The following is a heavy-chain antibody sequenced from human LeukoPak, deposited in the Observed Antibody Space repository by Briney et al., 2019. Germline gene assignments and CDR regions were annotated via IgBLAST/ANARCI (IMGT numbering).Heavy chain of an antibody. Sequence: PGGSLRLSCAASGFTFSTYAMGWVRQAPGKGLEWVSGISGSGGNTYYADSVKGRFTISRDKSKNTLYLQMNSLRADDTAVYYCATSSGPTNYFDYWGQGTLVTVSS. D-gene: IGHD3-22*01. CDR2: ISGSGGNT. J-gene: IGHJ4*02. CDR3: ATSSGPTNYFDY. CDR1: GFTFSTYA. V-gene: IGHV3-23*01.